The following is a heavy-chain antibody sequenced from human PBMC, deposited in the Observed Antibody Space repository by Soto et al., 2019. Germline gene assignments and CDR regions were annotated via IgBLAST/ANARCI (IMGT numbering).Heavy chain of an antibody. CDR3: ARGGSYYYDSSGLGYYGMDV. Sequence: QVQLVQSGAEVKKPGASVKVSYKASGYTFTGYYMHWVRQAPGQGLEWMGGINPNSGATNYAQKFQGRVTMTRDTSITTAYMELSRLRSDDTAVYYCARGGSYYYDSSGLGYYGMDVWGQGTTVTVSS. V-gene: IGHV1-2*02. D-gene: IGHD3-22*01. CDR2: INPNSGAT. CDR1: GYTFTGYY. J-gene: IGHJ6*02.